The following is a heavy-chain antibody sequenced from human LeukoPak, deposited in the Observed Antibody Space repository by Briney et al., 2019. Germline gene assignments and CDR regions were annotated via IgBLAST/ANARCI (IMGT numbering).Heavy chain of an antibody. J-gene: IGHJ4*02. CDR3: ARSPRNDYFDS. CDR2: VTYTGS. Sequence: PSETLSLTCTVSGTSISSYYWSWLRQPPGKGPEWIGYVTYTGSKYNPSLKSRVTISTDRSKKEVSLRLSSVTAADTAMYFCARSPRNDYFDSWGQGTLVTVSS. CDR1: GTSISSYY. V-gene: IGHV4-59*08.